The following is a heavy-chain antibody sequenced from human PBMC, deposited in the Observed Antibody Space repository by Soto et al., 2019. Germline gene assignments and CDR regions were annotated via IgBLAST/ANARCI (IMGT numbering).Heavy chain of an antibody. V-gene: IGHV3-30*18. CDR2: ISYDGSNK. CDR3: AKDSRGYAFDI. CDR1: GFTFSSYG. Sequence: GGSLRLSCAASGFTFSSYGMHWVRQAPGKGLEWVAVISYDGSNKYYADSVKGRFTISRDNSKNTLYLQMNSLRAEDMAVYYCAKDSRGYAFDIWGQGTMVTVSS. J-gene: IGHJ3*02.